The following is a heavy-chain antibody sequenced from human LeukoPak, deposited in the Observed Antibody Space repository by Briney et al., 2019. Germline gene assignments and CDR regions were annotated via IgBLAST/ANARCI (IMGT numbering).Heavy chain of an antibody. CDR3: AKRGVVIRVILVGFHKEAYYFDS. V-gene: IGHV3-23*01. Sequence: GGSLRLSCATSGFTFSRHWMSWVRQAPGKGLEWVAGISDSGGRTKYADSVKGRFTISRDNSKNTLYLQMNSLRAEDTAVYFCAKRGVVIRVILVGFHKEAYYFDSWGQGALVTVSS. J-gene: IGHJ4*02. CDR2: ISDSGGRT. D-gene: IGHD3-22*01. CDR1: GFTFSRHW.